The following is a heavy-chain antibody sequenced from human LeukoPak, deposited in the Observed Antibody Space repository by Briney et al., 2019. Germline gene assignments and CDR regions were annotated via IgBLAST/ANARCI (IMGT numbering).Heavy chain of an antibody. J-gene: IGHJ4*02. CDR2: INWNGGST. V-gene: IGHV3-20*03. D-gene: IGHD3/OR15-3a*01. CDR3: AKDQAWTDYFDY. CDR1: GVTFDDYG. Sequence: GGSLRLSSAASGVTFDDYGMSWVRQAPGMGLEWVSGINWNGGSTGYADSVKGRFTISRDNSKNTLYLQMNSLRAEDTAVYYCAKDQAWTDYFDYWGQGTLVTVSS.